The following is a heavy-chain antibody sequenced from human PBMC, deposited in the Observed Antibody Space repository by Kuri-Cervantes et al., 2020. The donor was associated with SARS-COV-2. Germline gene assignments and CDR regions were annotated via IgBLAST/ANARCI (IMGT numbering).Heavy chain of an antibody. D-gene: IGHD5-12*01. J-gene: IGHJ5*02. CDR3: ARDASMGGFAP. CDR1: GGSISSSSYY. CDR2: IYYSGSA. Sequence: SETLSLTCTVSGGSISSSSYYWGWIRPPPGKGLEWIGSIYYSGSAYYNPSLKSRVTISVDTSKNQFSLKLSSVTAADTAVYYCARDASMGGFAPWGKGTLVTVSS. V-gene: IGHV4-39*02.